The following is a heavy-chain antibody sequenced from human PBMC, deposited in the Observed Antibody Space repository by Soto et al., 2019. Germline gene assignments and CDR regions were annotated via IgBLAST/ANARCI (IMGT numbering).Heavy chain of an antibody. J-gene: IGHJ4*02. V-gene: IGHV3-48*01. CDR1: GFTFSSYS. Sequence: EVQLVESGGGLVQPGGCLRLSCAASGFTFSSYSMNWVRQAPGKGLEWVSYISSSSSTIYYADSVKGRFTISRDNAKNSLYLQMNSLRAEDTAVYYCARDKGRSPLDYWGQATLVTVSS. CDR3: ARDKGRSPLDY. CDR2: ISSSSSTI. D-gene: IGHD2-15*01.